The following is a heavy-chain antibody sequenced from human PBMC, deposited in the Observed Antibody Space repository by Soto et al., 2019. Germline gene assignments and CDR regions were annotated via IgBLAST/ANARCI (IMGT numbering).Heavy chain of an antibody. Sequence: QVQLVESGGGVVQPGGSLRLSCTTSGFTFNTYGMHWVRQAPGKGLEWGAIIWYDGSNKYYEDSVKGRFTISRDNSRNTLYLQMNSLRAEDTALYYCARADCTGAYCYSWPFNYGVDVWGQGTTVTVSS. CDR3: ARADCTGAYCYSWPFNYGVDV. D-gene: IGHD2-15*01. CDR1: GFTFNTYG. J-gene: IGHJ6*02. V-gene: IGHV3-33*08. CDR2: IWYDGSNK.